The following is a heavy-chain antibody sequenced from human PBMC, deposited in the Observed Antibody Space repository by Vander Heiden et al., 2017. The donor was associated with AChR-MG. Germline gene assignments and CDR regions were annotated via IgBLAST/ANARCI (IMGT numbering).Heavy chain of an antibody. CDR3: AARGVVIMSYYGMDV. CDR2: IYSGGST. D-gene: IGHD3-3*01. J-gene: IGHJ6*02. Sequence: EVQLVETGGGLIQPGGSLRLSCAASGFTVSSNYMSWVRQAPGKGLEWVSVIYSGGSTYYADSVKGRFTISRDNSKNTLYLQMNSLRAEDTAVYYCAARGVVIMSYYGMDVWGQGTTVTVSS. CDR1: GFTVSSNY. V-gene: IGHV3-53*02.